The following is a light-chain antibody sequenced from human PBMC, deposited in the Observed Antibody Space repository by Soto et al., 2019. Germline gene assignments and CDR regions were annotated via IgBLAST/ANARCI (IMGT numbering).Light chain of an antibody. CDR3: NSYTNSRTWV. CDR2: DVS. CDR1: SSDVGGYNS. Sequence: QSALTQPASVSESPGQSITISCTGTSSDVGGYNSVSWYQQYPGKAPRLLIYDVSNRPSGISNRFSGSKYGSKASLTISGLKPRDEADYYCNSYTNSRTWVFGGGTKLTV. V-gene: IGLV2-14*01. J-gene: IGLJ3*02.